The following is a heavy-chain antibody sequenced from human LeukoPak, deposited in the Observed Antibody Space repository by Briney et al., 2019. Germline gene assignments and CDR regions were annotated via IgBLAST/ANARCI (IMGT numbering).Heavy chain of an antibody. V-gene: IGHV4-39*07. CDR1: GGSISSSSYY. CDR2: IYYSGST. J-gene: IGHJ6*03. Sequence: PSETLSLTCTVSGGSISSSSYYWGWIRQPPGKGLEWIGSIYYSGSTYYNPSLKSRVTISVDTSKNQFSLKLSSVTAADTGVYYCASPRRSYYYMDVWGKGTTVTVSS. CDR3: ASPRRSYYYMDV.